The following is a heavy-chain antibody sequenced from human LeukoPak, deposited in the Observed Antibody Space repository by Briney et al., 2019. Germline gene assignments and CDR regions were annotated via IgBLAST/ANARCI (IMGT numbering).Heavy chain of an antibody. V-gene: IGHV3-48*01. CDR1: GFTFSSYS. D-gene: IGHD1-26*01. CDR2: ISSSSSTI. Sequence: GGSLRLSCAASGFTFSSYSMNWVRQAPGKGLEWVSYISSSSSTIYYADSVKGRFTISRDNAKNSLYLQMNSLRAEGTAVYYCAKDGVGVPFDYWGQGTLVTVSS. J-gene: IGHJ4*02. CDR3: AKDGVGVPFDY.